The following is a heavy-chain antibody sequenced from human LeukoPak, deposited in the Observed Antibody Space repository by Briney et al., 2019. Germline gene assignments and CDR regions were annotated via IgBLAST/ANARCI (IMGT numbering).Heavy chain of an antibody. D-gene: IGHD3-22*01. CDR3: AKDGLSYDTSAHVYYFDY. V-gene: IGHV3-23*01. Sequence: GGSLRLSCVASGFTFSDYAMTWVRQAPGKGLEWVSAITSGGDHTYYAGSVKGRFSISRDNSKNTLYLQINGLTAEDTALYFCAKDGLSYDTSAHVYYFDYWGQGTLVAVSP. J-gene: IGHJ4*02. CDR2: ITSGGDHT. CDR1: GFTFSDYA.